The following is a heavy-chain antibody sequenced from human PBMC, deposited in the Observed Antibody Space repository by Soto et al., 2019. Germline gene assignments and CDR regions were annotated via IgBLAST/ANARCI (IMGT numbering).Heavy chain of an antibody. Sequence: SETLSLTCAVYGGSFSGYYWSWIRQPPGKGLEWIGEINHSGSTNYNPSLKSRVTISVDTSKNQFSLKLSSVTAADTAVYYCARATPMVRGVITPFDPWGQGTLVTVSS. CDR3: ARATPMVRGVITPFDP. CDR1: GGSFSGYY. D-gene: IGHD3-10*01. J-gene: IGHJ5*02. V-gene: IGHV4-34*01. CDR2: INHSGST.